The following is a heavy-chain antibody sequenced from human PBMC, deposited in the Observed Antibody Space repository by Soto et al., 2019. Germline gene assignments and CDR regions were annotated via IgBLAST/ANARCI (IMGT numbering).Heavy chain of an antibody. D-gene: IGHD6-13*01. CDR2: IYYSGST. CDR1: GGSISSGGYY. Sequence: QMQLQESGPGLVKPSQTLSLTCTVSGGSISSGGYYWSWIRQHPGKGLEWIGYIYYSGSTYYNPSLKSRVTISVDTSKNQFSLKLSSVTAADTAVYYCARAFTAAGTGQDAFDIWGQGTMVTVSS. J-gene: IGHJ3*02. V-gene: IGHV4-31*03. CDR3: ARAFTAAGTGQDAFDI.